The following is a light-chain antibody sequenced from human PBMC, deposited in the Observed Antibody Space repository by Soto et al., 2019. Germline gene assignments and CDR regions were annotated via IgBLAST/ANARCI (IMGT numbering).Light chain of an antibody. V-gene: IGKV3-20*01. J-gene: IGKJ2*01. CDR2: GAS. CDR3: QQYGRSSLMFT. CDR1: QSVTSDF. Sequence: EIVLTQSPGTLSLSPGERATLSCRASQSVTSDFLAWYQQKPGQAPRLLIYGASTRAAGVPDRFSGSGSGTDFTLTITRLEPEDFAVYYCQQYGRSSLMFTFVPGTKLGV.